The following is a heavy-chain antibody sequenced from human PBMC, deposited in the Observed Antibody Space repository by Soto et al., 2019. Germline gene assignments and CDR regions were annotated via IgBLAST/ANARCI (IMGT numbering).Heavy chain of an antibody. V-gene: IGHV1-18*01. CDR1: GYTFTSYG. CDR2: ISAYNGNT. Sequence: QVQLVQSGAEVKKPGASVKVSCKASGYTFTSYGIIWVRQAPGQGLVWLGWISAYNGNTNYAQKLQGRVTMTTDTSTSTAYMELRSLRSDDTAVYYCASSLLVGYGLEGESDWGQGTLVTVSS. D-gene: IGHD5-18*01. J-gene: IGHJ4*02. CDR3: ASSLLVGYGLEGESD.